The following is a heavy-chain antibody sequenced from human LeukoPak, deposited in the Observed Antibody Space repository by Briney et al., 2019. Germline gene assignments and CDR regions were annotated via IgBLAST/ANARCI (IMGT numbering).Heavy chain of an antibody. D-gene: IGHD3-10*01. J-gene: IGHJ4*02. CDR3: ARAPHYYGSGSRPAYYFDY. CDR1: GDCVSSNSAA. V-gene: IGHV6-1*01. Sequence: SQTLSLTRAISGDCVSSNSAAWNWIRQSPSRGLEWLGGTYYRSKWYNDYAVSVKSRITINPDTSKNQFSLQLNSVTPEDTAVYYCARAPHYYGSGSRPAYYFDYWGQGTLVTVSS. CDR2: TYYRSKWYN.